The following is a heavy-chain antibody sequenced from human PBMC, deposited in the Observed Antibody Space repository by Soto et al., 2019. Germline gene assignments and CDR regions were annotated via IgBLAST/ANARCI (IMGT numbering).Heavy chain of an antibody. V-gene: IGHV3-33*01. CDR2: IWYDGSNK. J-gene: IGHJ4*02. CDR3: ARTAAGTGQSDY. CDR1: GFTFSSYG. Sequence: QVQLVESGGGVVQPGRSLRLSCAASGFTFSSYGMHWVRQAPGKGLEWVAVIWYDGSNKYYADSVKGRFTISRDNSKNTLYLQMNSLRAEDTAVYYCARTAAGTGQSDYWGQGTLVTVSS. D-gene: IGHD6-13*01.